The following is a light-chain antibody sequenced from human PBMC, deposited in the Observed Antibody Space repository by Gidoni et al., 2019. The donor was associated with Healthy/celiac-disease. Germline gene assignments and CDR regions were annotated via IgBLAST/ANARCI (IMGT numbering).Light chain of an antibody. CDR2: QVI. CDR3: QAWDSSPWV. Sequence: SYELTQPRSVSVSPGQTASITCSGDKLGDKSACWYPQKPGQSPVLVIYQVIKRPSGIPDRFSCPNSGNTATLTIRGTQAMDEADYYCQAWDSSPWVFGGWTKLTVL. J-gene: IGLJ3*02. V-gene: IGLV3-1*01. CDR1: KLGDKS.